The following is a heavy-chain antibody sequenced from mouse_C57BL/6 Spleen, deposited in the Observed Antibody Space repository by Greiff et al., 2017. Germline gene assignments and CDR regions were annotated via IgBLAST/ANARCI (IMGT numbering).Heavy chain of an antibody. J-gene: IGHJ4*01. CDR2: IDPSDSYT. V-gene: IGHV1-59*01. Sequence: QVQLQQPGAELVRPGTSVKLSCKASGYTFTSYWMHWVKQRPGQGLEWIGVIDPSDSYTNYNQKFKGKATLTVDTSSSTAYMQLSSLTSEDSAVYYCAISLYYSNNWAMDYWGQGTSVTVSS. CDR1: GYTFTSYW. D-gene: IGHD2-5*01. CDR3: AISLYYSNNWAMDY.